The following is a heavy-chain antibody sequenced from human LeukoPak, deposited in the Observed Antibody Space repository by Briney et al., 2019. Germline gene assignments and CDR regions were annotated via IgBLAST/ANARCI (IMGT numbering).Heavy chain of an antibody. D-gene: IGHD6-25*01. CDR3: ARHRRDSVTSAYDN. J-gene: IGHJ4*02. Sequence: SETLSLTCTVSGDSISSSNYYWGWIRQPPGKGLEWIGTMYFSGITDYNPSLKSRLTISLDTSKNQVSLKLSSVTAADTALYYCARHRRDSVTSAYDNWGQGTLVTVS. CDR2: MYFSGIT. V-gene: IGHV4-39*01. CDR1: GDSISSSNYY.